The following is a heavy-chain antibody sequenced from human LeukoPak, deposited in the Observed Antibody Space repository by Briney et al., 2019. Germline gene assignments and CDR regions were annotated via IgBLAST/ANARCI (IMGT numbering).Heavy chain of an antibody. Sequence: ASVKVSCKASGYTFTAYYIHWVRQAPRQGREWMGRINPNSGGTNYAQKFQGRVTMTRDTSISTAYMELSRLRSDDTAVYFCARPWEITMSERSYNWFDSWGQGTLVTVSS. CDR1: GYTFTAYY. V-gene: IGHV1-2*02. D-gene: IGHD1-26*01. CDR3: ARPWEITMSERSYNWFDS. J-gene: IGHJ5*01. CDR2: INPNSGGT.